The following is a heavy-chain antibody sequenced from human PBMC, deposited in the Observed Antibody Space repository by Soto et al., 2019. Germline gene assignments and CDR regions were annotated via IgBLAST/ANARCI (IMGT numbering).Heavy chain of an antibody. Sequence: SETLSLTCTVSGGSISSGGYYWSWIRQHPGKGLEWIGYIHYSGSTYYNPSLKSRVTISVDTSKNQFSLKLSSVTAADTAVYYCARAPQADYDILTGYSSWGQGTLVTVSS. CDR2: IHYSGST. CDR1: GGSISSGGYY. V-gene: IGHV4-31*03. CDR3: ARAPQADYDILTGYSS. J-gene: IGHJ5*02. D-gene: IGHD3-9*01.